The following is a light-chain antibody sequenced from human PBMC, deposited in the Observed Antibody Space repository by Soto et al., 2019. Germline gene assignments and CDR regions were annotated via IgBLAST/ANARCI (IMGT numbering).Light chain of an antibody. Sequence: EIVLTQSPGTLSLSPGGRATLSCRASRSVSSSFLAWYQQKPGQAPRLLIYGASSRATGIPDRFSGSGSGTDFTLTISRLEPEDFAVYYCQQRSNWPPTFGQGTKVEIK. J-gene: IGKJ1*01. CDR1: RSVSSSF. V-gene: IGKV3D-20*02. CDR2: GAS. CDR3: QQRSNWPPT.